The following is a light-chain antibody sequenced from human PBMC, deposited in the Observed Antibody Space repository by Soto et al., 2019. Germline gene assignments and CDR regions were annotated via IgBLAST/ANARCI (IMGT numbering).Light chain of an antibody. CDR2: AAS. Sequence: DIQMTQSPSSMSSSVGDRVTITFRASRDISTWLAWYQQKPETAPKSLISAASSLQSGVPSRFSGSGSGTEFTLTISSLQPDDFATYYCQHYNSYGTFGQGTKVDIK. J-gene: IGKJ1*01. CDR1: RDISTW. V-gene: IGKV1D-16*01. CDR3: QHYNSYGT.